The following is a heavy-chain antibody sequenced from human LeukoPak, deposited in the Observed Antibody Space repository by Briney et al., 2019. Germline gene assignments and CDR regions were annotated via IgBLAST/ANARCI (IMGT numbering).Heavy chain of an antibody. J-gene: IGHJ4*02. CDR2: INHSGST. V-gene: IGHV4-34*01. D-gene: IGHD6-6*01. CDR3: ATGEYSSSS. CDR1: GGSFSGYY. Sequence: PSETLSLTCAVYGGSFSGYYWSWIRQPPGKGLEWIGEINHSGSTNYNPSLKSRVTISVDTSKNQFSLKLSSVTAADTAVYYCATGEYSSSSWGQGTLVTVSS.